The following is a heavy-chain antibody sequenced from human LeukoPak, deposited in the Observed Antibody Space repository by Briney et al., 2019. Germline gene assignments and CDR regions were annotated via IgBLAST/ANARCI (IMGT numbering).Heavy chain of an antibody. V-gene: IGHV4-61*08. CDR1: GGSVNNGGYF. CDR2: VYSSGSP. CDR3: ASVSVSSAGYHFYYCGMDV. Sequence: SETLSLTCTVAGGSVNNGGYFWNWLRQSPGKGLEWLGYVYSSGSPNYNPSLRSRVSMSVDTSKNQFSLKLSSVTAADTAVYYCASVSVSSAGYHFYYCGMDVWGKGTTVIVSS. D-gene: IGHD6-25*01. J-gene: IGHJ6*04.